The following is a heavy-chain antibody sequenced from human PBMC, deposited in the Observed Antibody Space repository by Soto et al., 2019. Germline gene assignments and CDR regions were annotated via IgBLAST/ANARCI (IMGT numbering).Heavy chain of an antibody. V-gene: IGHV4-28*01. D-gene: IGHD2-21*02. CDR1: GYSISSSNW. Sequence: PSETLSLTCADSGYSISSSNWWGWIRQPPGKGLEWIGYIYYSGSTYYNPSLKSRVTMSVDTSKNQFSLKLSSVTAVDTAVYYCARIVLFKYCGGDCESGGGWFDPWGQGTLVTVSS. CDR3: ARIVLFKYCGGDCESGGGWFDP. CDR2: IYYSGST. J-gene: IGHJ5*02.